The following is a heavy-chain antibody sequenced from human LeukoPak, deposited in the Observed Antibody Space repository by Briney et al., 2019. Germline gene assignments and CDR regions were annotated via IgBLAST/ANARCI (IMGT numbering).Heavy chain of an antibody. D-gene: IGHD6-6*01. V-gene: IGHV6-1*01. CDR1: GDSVSSNSAA. Sequence: SQTLSLTCAISGDSVSSNSAAWNWIRQSPSRGLEWLGRTFYRSKWYNDYAAPVKSRVTVNPDTSKNQFSLQLNSVTPEDTAMYYCARETSSSTWGFDYWGQGTLVTVSS. J-gene: IGHJ4*02. CDR3: ARETSSSTWGFDY. CDR2: TFYRSKWYN.